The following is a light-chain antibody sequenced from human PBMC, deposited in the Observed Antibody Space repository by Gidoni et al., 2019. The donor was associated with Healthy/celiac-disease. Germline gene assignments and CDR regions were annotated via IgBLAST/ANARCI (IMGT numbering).Light chain of an antibody. CDR3: QQYNNWPPSYT. CDR1: QSVSSN. J-gene: IGKJ2*01. CDR2: GAS. V-gene: IGKV3-15*01. Sequence: EIVMTQSPATLSVSPGESATLSCRASQSVSSNLAWYQQNPGQAPRLLIYGASTRATGIPARFSGSGSGTEFTLTISSLQSEDFAVYYCQQYNNWPPSYTFXXXTKLEIK.